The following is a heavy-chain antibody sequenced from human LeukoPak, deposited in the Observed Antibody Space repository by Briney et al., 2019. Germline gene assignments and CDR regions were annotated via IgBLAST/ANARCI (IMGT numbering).Heavy chain of an antibody. D-gene: IGHD2-15*01. CDR3: ARDSRGYCSGGSCFHYAFDI. V-gene: IGHV3-48*01. Sequence: GGSLRLSCAASGFTFRSYSLNWVRQAPGKGLEWVSYICSSSSTLYYANSVKGRFTISRDNAKNSLYLQMNSLRAEDTAVYYCARDSRGYCSGGSCFHYAFDIWGQGTMVTVSS. CDR2: ICSSSSTL. J-gene: IGHJ3*02. CDR1: GFTFRSYS.